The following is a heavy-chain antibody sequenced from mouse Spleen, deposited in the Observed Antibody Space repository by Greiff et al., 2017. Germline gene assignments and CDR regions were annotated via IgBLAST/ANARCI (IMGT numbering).Heavy chain of an antibody. CDR3: ASYDYDY. V-gene: IGHV1-50*01. D-gene: IGHD2-4*01. Sequence: VQLQQPGAELVKPGASVKLSCKASGYTFTSYWMQWVKQRPGQGLEWIGEIDPSDSYTNYNQKFKGKATLTVDTSSSTAYMQLSSLTSEDSAVYYCASYDYDYWGQGTSVTVSS. J-gene: IGHJ4*01. CDR2: IDPSDSYT. CDR1: GYTFTSYW.